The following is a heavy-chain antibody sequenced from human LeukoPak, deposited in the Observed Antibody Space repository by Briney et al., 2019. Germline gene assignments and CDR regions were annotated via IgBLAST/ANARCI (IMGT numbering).Heavy chain of an antibody. CDR3: AIRPYYYGSGTPPGAFDI. CDR1: GFTFSSYA. V-gene: IGHV3-23*01. J-gene: IGHJ3*02. CDR2: ISGSGGST. Sequence: PGGSLRLSCAASGFTFSSYAMSWVRQAPGKGLEWVSAISGSGGSTYYADSVKGRFTISRDNSKNTLYLQMNSLRAEDTAVYYRAIRPYYYGSGTPPGAFDIWGQGTMVTVSS. D-gene: IGHD3-10*01.